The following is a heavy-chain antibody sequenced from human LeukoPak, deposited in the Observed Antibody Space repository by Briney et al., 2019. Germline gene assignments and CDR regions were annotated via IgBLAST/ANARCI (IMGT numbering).Heavy chain of an antibody. Sequence: SETLSLTCVVSGGSISSSNWWSWVRQPPGKGLEWIGEIYHSGRANYNPSLKSRVTIAVDKSKNQFSLKLSSVTAADTTVYYCARNRYYYGSRNYGVPNWFDPWGQGTLVTVSS. V-gene: IGHV4/OR15-8*01. CDR1: GGSISSSNW. D-gene: IGHD3-10*01. CDR3: ARNRYYYGSRNYGVPNWFDP. J-gene: IGHJ5*02. CDR2: IYHSGRA.